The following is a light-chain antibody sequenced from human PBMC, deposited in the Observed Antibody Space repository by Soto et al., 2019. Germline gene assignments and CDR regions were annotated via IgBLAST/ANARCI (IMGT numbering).Light chain of an antibody. CDR1: QVISDA. CDR3: QQYNNWPWT. CDR2: GAS. V-gene: IGKV3-15*01. Sequence: EIVITHAPFTLSASPVVRATRSFSASQVISDALAWYQHKPGQAPRLLIHGASTRAPGFPARFSGSGSGTDFTLTISSLQSEDFAVYYCQQYNNWPWTFGQGTTVDIK. J-gene: IGKJ1*01.